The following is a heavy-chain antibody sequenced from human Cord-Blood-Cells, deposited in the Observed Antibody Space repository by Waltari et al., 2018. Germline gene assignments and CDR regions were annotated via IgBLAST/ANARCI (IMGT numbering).Heavy chain of an antibody. CDR1: GGTFTRSA. CDR3: ARARDGYNYNYFDY. J-gene: IGHJ4*02. V-gene: IGHV1-69*01. CDR2: IIPIFGTA. Sequence: QVQMVQSGAEVKTPGCPVKVSCKAVGGTFTRSAISWVRQAPGQGLEWMGGIIPIFGTANYAQKFQGRVTITADESTSTAYMELSSLRSEDTAVYYCARARDGYNYNYFDYWGQGTLVTVSS. D-gene: IGHD5-12*01.